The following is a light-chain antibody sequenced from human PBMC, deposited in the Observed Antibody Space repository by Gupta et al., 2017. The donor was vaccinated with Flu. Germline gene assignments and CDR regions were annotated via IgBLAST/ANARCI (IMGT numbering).Light chain of an antibody. Sequence: DIEMAQSPDSLAVSLGERATINCKSSQSVLYSSNNKNYLAWYQQQPGQPPKLLIYWASTRDSGVPDRFSGSGSGTDFTLTISSLQAEDVAVYYCQQYYSTPGRFGQGTKVDIK. CDR1: QSVLYSSNNKNY. CDR3: QQYYSTPGR. J-gene: IGKJ1*01. V-gene: IGKV4-1*01. CDR2: WAS.